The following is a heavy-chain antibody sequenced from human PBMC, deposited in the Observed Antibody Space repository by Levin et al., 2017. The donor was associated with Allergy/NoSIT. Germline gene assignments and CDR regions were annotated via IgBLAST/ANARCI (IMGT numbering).Heavy chain of an antibody. J-gene: IGHJ6*03. V-gene: IGHV4-34*01. Sequence: SQTLSLTCAVYGGSFSDASWSWIRQPPGKGLEWIGEIYHSGSANYNPSLKSRVTISVDTSKNQFSLNLSSVTAADTAVYYCASSRRRDDDYSDMDVWGKGTTVTVSS. CDR2: IYHSGSA. D-gene: IGHD2-21*01. CDR1: GGSFSDAS. CDR3: ASSRRRDDDYSDMDV.